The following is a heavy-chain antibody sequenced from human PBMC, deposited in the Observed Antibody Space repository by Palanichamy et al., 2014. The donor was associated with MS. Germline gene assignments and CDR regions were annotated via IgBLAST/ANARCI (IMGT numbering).Heavy chain of an antibody. D-gene: IGHD3-3*01. Sequence: QVQLVESGGGVVQPGRSLRLSCAASGFTFSSYALHWVRQAPGKGLEWVALISYDGSNKYYADSVKGRFTISRDNSKNMLYLQMNSLRVEDTAVYYCAREDLRHFDYWGQGTLVTVSS. J-gene: IGHJ4*02. V-gene: IGHV3-30-3*01. CDR3: AREDLRHFDY. CDR1: GFTFSSYA. CDR2: ISYDGSNK.